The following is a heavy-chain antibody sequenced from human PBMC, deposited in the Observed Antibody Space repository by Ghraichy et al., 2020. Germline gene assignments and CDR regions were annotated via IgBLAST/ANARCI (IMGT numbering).Heavy chain of an antibody. CDR2: MNPSSGNT. V-gene: IGHV1-8*01. CDR1: GYTFTSFD. Sequence: ASVKVSCKASGYTFTSFDINWVRQATGQGLEWMGWMNPSSGNTGYAQKFQGRVTMTRNTSISTAYMELSSLRSDDTAVYYCARGARSSSSEALDYWGQGSLVTISS. D-gene: IGHD6-6*01. J-gene: IGHJ4*02. CDR3: ARGARSSSSEALDY.